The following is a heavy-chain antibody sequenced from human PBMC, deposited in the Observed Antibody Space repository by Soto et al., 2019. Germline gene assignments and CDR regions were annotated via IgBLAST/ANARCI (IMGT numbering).Heavy chain of an antibody. CDR1: GFRFSSYG. V-gene: IGHV3-72*01. J-gene: IGHJ4*02. D-gene: IGHD5-18*01. CDR2: IRKKANSYTT. CDR3: AKWRLPSAFDY. Sequence: GGSLRLSCRTSGFRFSSYGMHWVRQAPGKGLEWVGRIRKKANSYTTEYAASVKGRFTISRDDSENSLYLQMNSLKTEDTAVYYCAKWRLPSAFDYWGQGT.